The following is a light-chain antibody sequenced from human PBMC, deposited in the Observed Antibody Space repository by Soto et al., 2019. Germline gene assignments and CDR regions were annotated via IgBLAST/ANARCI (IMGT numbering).Light chain of an antibody. CDR2: GAF. CDR1: QSVASN. V-gene: IGKV3-15*01. CDR3: QQYLDWPRT. Sequence: EIVVTQSPATLSVSPGERVTLSCRTSQSVASNLAWYQQKPGQAPRLLIYGAFIRAPGFPVRFRGTGSGSEFTLTISSLQSEDGATYYCQQYLDWPRTFGQGTKVEIK. J-gene: IGKJ1*01.